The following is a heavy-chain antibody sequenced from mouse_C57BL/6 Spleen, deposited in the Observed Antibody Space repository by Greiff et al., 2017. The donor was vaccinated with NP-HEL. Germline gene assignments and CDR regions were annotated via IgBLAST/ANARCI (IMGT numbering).Heavy chain of an antibody. CDR3: TSGGYAMDY. V-gene: IGHV14-1*01. CDR1: GFNIKDYY. CDR2: IDPEDGDT. J-gene: IGHJ4*01. D-gene: IGHD3-1*01. Sequence: DVKLQESGAELVRPGASVKLSCTASGFNIKDYYMHWVKQRPEQGLEWIGRIDPEDGDTEYAPKFQGKATMTADTSSNTAYLQLSSLTSEDTAVYYCTSGGYAMDYWGQGTSVTVSS.